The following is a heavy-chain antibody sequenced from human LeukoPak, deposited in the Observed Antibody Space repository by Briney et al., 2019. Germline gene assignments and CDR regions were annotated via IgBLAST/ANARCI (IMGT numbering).Heavy chain of an antibody. CDR3: ARLYQWSDY. J-gene: IGHJ4*02. V-gene: IGHV5-10-1*01. D-gene: IGHD6-19*01. CDR2: IDPSDSYT. CDR1: GYSFTRYW. Sequence: GESLKISCQASGYSFTRYWISWVRKMPGKGLQWMGRIDPSDSYTNYSPSFQGHVTISADKSISTAYLQWSSLKASDTAMYYCARLYQWSDYWGQGTLVTVSS.